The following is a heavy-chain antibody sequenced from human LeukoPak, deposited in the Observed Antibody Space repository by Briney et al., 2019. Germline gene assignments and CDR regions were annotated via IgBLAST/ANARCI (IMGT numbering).Heavy chain of an antibody. CDR1: GYTLTELS. CDR3: ATTDRVVIAVAGSYYYYGMDV. V-gene: IGHV1-24*01. CDR2: FDPEDGET. J-gene: IGHJ6*02. D-gene: IGHD6-19*01. Sequence: ASVTVSCKVSGYTLTELSMHWVRQAPGKGLEWMGGFDPEDGETIYAQKFQGRVTMTEDTSTDTAYMELSSLRSEDTAVYYCATTDRVVIAVAGSYYYYGMDVWGQGTTVTVSS.